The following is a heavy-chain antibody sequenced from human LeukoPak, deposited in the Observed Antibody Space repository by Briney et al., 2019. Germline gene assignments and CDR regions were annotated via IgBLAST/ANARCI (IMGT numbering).Heavy chain of an antibody. D-gene: IGHD1-26*01. CDR1: GFSFSSYG. Sequence: GGSLRLSCAASGFSFSSYGMSWVRQAPGKGLEWVSAFSGSGTSTYYADSVKGRFTISRDNSKNTLYLQMNSLRAEDTAVYYCARDVGGIVGATYFDYWGQGTLVTVSS. V-gene: IGHV3-23*01. CDR3: ARDVGGIVGATYFDY. CDR2: FSGSGTST. J-gene: IGHJ4*02.